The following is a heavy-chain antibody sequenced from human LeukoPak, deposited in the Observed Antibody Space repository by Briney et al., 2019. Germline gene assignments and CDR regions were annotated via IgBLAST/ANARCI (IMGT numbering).Heavy chain of an antibody. CDR3: ASGRGSNYGLFAD. V-gene: IGHV4-61*02. D-gene: IGHD4-11*01. J-gene: IGHJ4*02. CDR1: GGSISSGSYY. Sequence: PSETLSLTCTVSGGSISSGSYYWSWIRQPAGKGLEWIGRIYTSGSTNYNPSLKSRVTISVDTSKNQFSLKLSSVTAADTAVYYCASGRGSNYGLFADWGQGTLVTVSS. CDR2: IYTSGST.